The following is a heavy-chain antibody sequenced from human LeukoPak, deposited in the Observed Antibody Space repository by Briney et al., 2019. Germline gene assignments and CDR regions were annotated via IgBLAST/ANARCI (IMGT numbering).Heavy chain of an antibody. CDR1: GYSFTSYW. D-gene: IGHD5-12*01. V-gene: IGHV5-51*01. CDR2: IYPCDSHT. CDR3: ARRLPRGYSGYDPYYFDY. Sequence: GESLKISCKGSGYSFTSYWIGWVRQMPGKGLEWRGIIYPCDSHTRYSPSFQGHVTISSDKSISTAYLQWSSLKASETAMYYCARRLPRGYSGYDPYYFDYWGQGTLVTVSS. J-gene: IGHJ4*02.